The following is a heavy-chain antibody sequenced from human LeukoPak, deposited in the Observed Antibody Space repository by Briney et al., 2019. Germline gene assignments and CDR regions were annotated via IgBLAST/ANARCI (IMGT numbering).Heavy chain of an antibody. D-gene: IGHD3-10*01. CDR3: ARDGTMVRGVIIPLYYYYYMDV. CDR1: GFTFSSYW. J-gene: IGHJ6*03. V-gene: IGHV3-74*01. CDR2: INSDGSST. Sequence: GGSLRLSCAASGFTFSSYWMHWVRQAPGKGLVWVSRINSDGSSTSYADSVKGRFTISRDNAKNTLYLQMNSLRAEDTAVYYCARDGTMVRGVIIPLYYYYYMDVWGKGTTVTISS.